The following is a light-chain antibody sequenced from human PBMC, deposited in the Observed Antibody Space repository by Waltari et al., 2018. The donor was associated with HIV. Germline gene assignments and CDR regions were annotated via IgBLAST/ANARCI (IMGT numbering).Light chain of an antibody. CDR2: RSD. CDR3: ASWDDNLSGWV. CDR1: RSNIGSNY. Sequence: QSVLTQPPSASGTPGQSVSISCSGSRSNIGSNYVYWYQHLPGTTPKVVIYRSDQRPSWVPDRFAGSNSGTSASLAISGLRSEDEAHYYCASWDDNLSGWVFGGGTKLTVL. V-gene: IGLV1-47*01. J-gene: IGLJ3*02.